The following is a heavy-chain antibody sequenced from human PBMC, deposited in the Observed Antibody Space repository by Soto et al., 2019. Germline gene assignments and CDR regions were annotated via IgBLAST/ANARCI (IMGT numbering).Heavy chain of an antibody. V-gene: IGHV4-34*01. CDR3: ARVAVWAARGWPTVTTSWFDP. CDR2: INYSGST. CDR1: RGALSGDY. J-gene: IGHJ5*02. Sequence: PETLSPTCDISRGALSGDYWGCIRQPRLKLLERIGEINYSGSTNYNPSLKSRVTISVDTSKNQFSLKLSPVTAADTAVYYCARVAVWAARGWPTVTTSWFDPWGQGTLVTVSS. D-gene: IGHD4-4*01.